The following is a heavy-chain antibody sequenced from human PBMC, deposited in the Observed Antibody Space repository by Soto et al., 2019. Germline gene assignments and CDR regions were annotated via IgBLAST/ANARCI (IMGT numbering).Heavy chain of an antibody. D-gene: IGHD2-15*01. CDR2: VSIGGST. CDR3: AKRRGAGGHFDY. J-gene: IGHJ4*02. CDR1: GFTFSSYA. Sequence: GGSVRLSCVASGFTFSSYAMGWVRQGPGKGLEWVAVVSIGGSTHYADSVRGRFTISRDNSKNTLSLQMNSLTAEDTAVYFCAKRRGAGGHFDYWGQGALVTVSS. V-gene: IGHV3-23*01.